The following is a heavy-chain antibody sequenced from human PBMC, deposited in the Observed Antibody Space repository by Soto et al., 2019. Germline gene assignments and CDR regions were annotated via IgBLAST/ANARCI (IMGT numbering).Heavy chain of an antibody. D-gene: IGHD3-16*01. CDR1: GFSLSTTGVG. J-gene: IGHJ4*02. V-gene: IGHV2-5*01. CDR2: IYWHDDK. CDR3: AHRGGATVGLYYFDY. Sequence: CGPTLVNPRQILTLTCTFSGFSLSTTGVGVSWIRQPPGKALEWLALIYWHDDKRYSQSLKSRLTITKDTSKNQVVLTMTNMDPVDTATYYCAHRGGATVGLYYFDYWGQGALVTVSS.